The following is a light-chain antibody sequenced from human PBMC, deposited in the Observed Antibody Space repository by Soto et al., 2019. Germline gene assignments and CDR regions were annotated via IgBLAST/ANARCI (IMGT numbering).Light chain of an antibody. Sequence: DIQLTQSPSSLSASVGDRVSMTCRASQSISSYLNWYQHKPGKAPKLLIFAASTLQTGVPSRFSGFGSATEFTLTISSLQPDDFATYYCQQYNSYPWTFGQGTKVDIK. CDR1: QSISSY. V-gene: IGKV1-39*01. J-gene: IGKJ1*01. CDR2: AAS. CDR3: QQYNSYPWT.